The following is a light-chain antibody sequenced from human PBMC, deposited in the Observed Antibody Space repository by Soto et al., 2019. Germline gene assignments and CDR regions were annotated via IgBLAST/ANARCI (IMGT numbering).Light chain of an antibody. CDR3: QQYNNWPPT. J-gene: IGKJ5*01. CDR1: QSVGSN. CDR2: GAS. V-gene: IGKV3D-15*01. Sequence: EIVMTQSPATLSVSPGERVTLSCRARQSVGSNLAWYQQKPGQAPRLLIYGASTRASGIPDRFSGSGSGTEFTLTISSLQSEDFAVYYCQQYNNWPPTFGQGTRLEIK.